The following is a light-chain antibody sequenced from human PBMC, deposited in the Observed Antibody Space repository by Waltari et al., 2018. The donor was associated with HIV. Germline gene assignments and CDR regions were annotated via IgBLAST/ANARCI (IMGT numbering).Light chain of an antibody. CDR2: LTS. CDR1: QSVSSN. V-gene: IGKV3-15*01. Sequence: EIVMTQSPATLSVSPGERVTLSCTASQSVSSNLAWYQQKPGQAPRLLLYLTSTRDIGIPARFSGGGSGTEFTLTISSLQSEDVAVYYCQQYKYWPFTFGPGTKLDVK. CDR3: QQYKYWPFT. J-gene: IGKJ3*01.